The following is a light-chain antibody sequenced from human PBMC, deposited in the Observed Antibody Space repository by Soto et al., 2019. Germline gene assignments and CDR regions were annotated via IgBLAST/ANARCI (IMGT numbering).Light chain of an antibody. CDR2: AAT. CDR3: QQSYASQQT. CDR1: QTFNNY. J-gene: IGKJ2*01. Sequence: DIPMPQSPSSLSASVGDTVSITCRAGQTFNNYLNWYQHKPGKVPKLLIYAATALQSGVPSRFSASASGTDLTLTIINVQPEDCGTYYCQQSYASQQTFGQGTKLEI. V-gene: IGKV1-39*01.